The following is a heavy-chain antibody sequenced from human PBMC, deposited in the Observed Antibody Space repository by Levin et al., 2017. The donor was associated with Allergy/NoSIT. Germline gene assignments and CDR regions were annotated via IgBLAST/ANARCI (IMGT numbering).Heavy chain of an antibody. J-gene: IGHJ4*02. V-gene: IGHV3-48*01. CDR3: VRSVEWLGDH. CDR1: GFTFSVYS. Sequence: PGGSLRLSCAASGFTFSVYSMNWVRQAPGKGLEWISYITSSTTTIYYADSVRGRFTISRDNAKNSVYLQMNSLRAEDTAVYFCVRSVEWLGDHWGQGTLVTVSS. D-gene: IGHD3-3*01. CDR2: ITSSTTTI.